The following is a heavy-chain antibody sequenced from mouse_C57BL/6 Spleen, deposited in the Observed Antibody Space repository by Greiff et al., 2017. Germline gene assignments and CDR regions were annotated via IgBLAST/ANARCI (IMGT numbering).Heavy chain of an antibody. CDR2: IDPGSGNT. V-gene: IGHV1-76*01. D-gene: IGHD1-1*01. J-gene: IGHJ3*01. CDR3: ASEEDYYGSSSFAY. Sequence: VQLQQSGAELVRPGASVKLSCKASGYTFTDYYFNWVKQRPRQGLEWIARIDPGSGNTYYNEKIKGQATLTAEKSSSTAYMQLSSLTSEDSAVYFCASEEDYYGSSSFAYWGQGTLVTVSA. CDR1: GYTFTDYY.